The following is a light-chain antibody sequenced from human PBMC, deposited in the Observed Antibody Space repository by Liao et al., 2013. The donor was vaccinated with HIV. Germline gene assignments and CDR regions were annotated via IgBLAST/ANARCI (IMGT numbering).Light chain of an antibody. CDR2: QDN. J-gene: IGLJ2*01. V-gene: IGLV3-1*01. CDR1: KLGDKF. Sequence: SYELSQPPSVSVSPGQTASITCSGDKLGDKFVCWYQQKPGQSPVLVIYQDNKRPSGIPERFSGSNSGSTATLTISETQAMDEATYYCQAWDSFAAVFGGGTKLTVL. CDR3: QAWDSFAAV.